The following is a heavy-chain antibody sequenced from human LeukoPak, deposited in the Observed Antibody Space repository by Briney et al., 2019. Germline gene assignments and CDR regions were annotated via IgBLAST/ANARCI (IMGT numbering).Heavy chain of an antibody. D-gene: IGHD3-3*01. Sequence: SETLSLTCAVYGGSFSGYYWSWIRQPPGKGLEWIGEINHSGSTNYNPSLKSRVTIPVDTSKNQFSLKLSSVTAADTAVYYCARGCGGDFWSGYYGAFDIWGQGTMVTVSS. CDR1: GGSFSGYY. V-gene: IGHV4-34*01. J-gene: IGHJ3*02. CDR2: INHSGST. CDR3: ARGCGGDFWSGYYGAFDI.